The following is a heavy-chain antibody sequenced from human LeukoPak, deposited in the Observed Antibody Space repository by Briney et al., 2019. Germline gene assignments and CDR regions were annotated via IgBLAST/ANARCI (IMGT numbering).Heavy chain of an antibody. V-gene: IGHV4-59*01. Sequence: SETLSLTCAVYGGSFSGYYWSWIRQPPGKGLEWIGYIYYSGSTNYNPSLKSRVTISVDTSKNQFSLKLSSVTAADTAVYYCARGVVAAPQTFDYWGQGTLVTVSS. CDR3: ARGVVAAPQTFDY. CDR2: IYYSGST. D-gene: IGHD2-15*01. J-gene: IGHJ4*02. CDR1: GGSFSGYY.